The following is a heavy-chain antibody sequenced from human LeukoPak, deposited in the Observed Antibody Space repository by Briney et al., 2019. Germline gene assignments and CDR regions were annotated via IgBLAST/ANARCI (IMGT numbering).Heavy chain of an antibody. D-gene: IGHD3-22*01. J-gene: IGHJ4*02. CDR1: GYTFTGYY. Sequence: ASVKLSCKASGYTFTGYYMHWVRQAPGQGLEWMGWINPNSGGTNYAQKFQGRVTMTRDTSISTAYMELSRLRSDDTAVYYCARRYYDSSGYYSAVDYWGQGTLVTVSS. CDR2: INPNSGGT. CDR3: ARRYYDSSGYYSAVDY. V-gene: IGHV1-2*02.